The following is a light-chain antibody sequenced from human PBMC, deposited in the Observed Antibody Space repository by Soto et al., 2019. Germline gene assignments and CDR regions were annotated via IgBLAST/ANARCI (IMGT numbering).Light chain of an antibody. J-gene: IGKJ3*01. CDR2: GAS. CDR1: QGISSF. V-gene: IGKV1-9*01. Sequence: IQLTQSPSSLSASVGDRVTITCRASQGISSFLAWSQQKPGKAPKLLTYGASTLQGGVPSSFSGSGSGTDFTLTIGSLQPEDFATYYCQELNSFPIPFGPGTKVYIK. CDR3: QELNSFPIP.